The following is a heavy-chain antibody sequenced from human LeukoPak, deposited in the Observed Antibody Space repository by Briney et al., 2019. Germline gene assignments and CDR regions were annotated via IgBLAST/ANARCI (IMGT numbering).Heavy chain of an antibody. J-gene: IGHJ4*02. D-gene: IGHD5-18*01. CDR3: ARNGYSNSYEWGDFDY. Sequence: PSETLALTCTVSGGSISSSTDYWGWIRQPPGKGLEWIGSIYHRGSTYINPSLRSRVTISVDTSKSQFSLKLRPVTAADTAVYYCARNGYSNSYEWGDFDYWGQGTLVTVSS. V-gene: IGHV4-39*01. CDR1: GGSISSSTDY. CDR2: IYHRGST.